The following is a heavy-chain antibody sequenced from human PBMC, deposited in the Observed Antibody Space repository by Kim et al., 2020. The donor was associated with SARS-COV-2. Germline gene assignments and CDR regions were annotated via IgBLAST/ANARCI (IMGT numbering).Heavy chain of an antibody. Sequence: ASVKVSCKASGYSFTTYRMHWVRQAPGQRLEWMGWIDTKTGNPTYAPPFTGRFVFSLDTSVTTAYLQISGLRAEDTAAYYCARDVSWRIINSNWVDPWGQGTLVIVSS. D-gene: IGHD1-1*01. J-gene: IGHJ5*02. CDR1: GYSFTTYR. CDR3: ARDVSWRIINSNWVDP. CDR2: IDTKTGNP. V-gene: IGHV7-4-1*02.